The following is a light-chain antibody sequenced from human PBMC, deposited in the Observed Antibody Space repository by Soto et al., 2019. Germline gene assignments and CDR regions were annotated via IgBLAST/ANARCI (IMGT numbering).Light chain of an antibody. J-gene: IGKJ5*01. CDR3: HQYNPSPAST. CDR1: QSVRSN. Sequence: TQSCRASQSVRSNLAWYQQKPGQAPRLLIYGASTRATGLPARFSGSWSGTALSLTSIRLQHADFAVYYCHQYNPSPASTFGQGTKLEIK. CDR2: GAS. V-gene: IGKV3-15*01.